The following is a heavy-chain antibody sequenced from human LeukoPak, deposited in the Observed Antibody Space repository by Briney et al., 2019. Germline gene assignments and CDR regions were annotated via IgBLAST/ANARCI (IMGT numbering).Heavy chain of an antibody. CDR1: GFTFSSYS. J-gene: IGHJ4*02. V-gene: IGHV3-21*04. D-gene: IGHD3-22*01. CDR3: AKGPHYYDSSGPLDY. Sequence: GGSLRLSCAASGFTFSSYSMNWVRQAPGKGLEWVSSISSSSSYIYYADSVKGRFTISRDNATNSLYLQMNSLRAEDTAVYYCAKGPHYYDSSGPLDYWGQGTLVTVSS. CDR2: ISSSSSYI.